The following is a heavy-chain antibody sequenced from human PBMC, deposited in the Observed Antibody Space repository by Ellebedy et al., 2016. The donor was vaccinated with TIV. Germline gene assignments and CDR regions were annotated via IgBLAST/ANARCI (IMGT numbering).Heavy chain of an antibody. V-gene: IGHV4-59*01. D-gene: IGHD3-3*01. CDR2: IYYSGST. CDR3: ARWAEYGGYYTYNWFDP. CDR1: GGSISSYY. Sequence: SETLSLXXTVSGGSISSYYWSWIRQPPGKGLEWIGYIYYSGSTNYNPSLKSRVTISVDTSKNQFSLKLSSVTAADTAVYYCARWAEYGGYYTYNWFDPWGQGTLVTVSS. J-gene: IGHJ5*02.